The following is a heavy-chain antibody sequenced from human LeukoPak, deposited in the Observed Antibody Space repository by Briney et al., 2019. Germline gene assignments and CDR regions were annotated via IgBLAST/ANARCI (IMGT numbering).Heavy chain of an antibody. J-gene: IGHJ3*02. V-gene: IGHV3-23*01. D-gene: IGHD1-7*01. CDR2: ISGSGDST. CDR3: ARTTNDSDAFHI. CDR1: GFTFSSYA. Sequence: PGGSLRLSCAASGFTFSSYAMSWVRQAPGKGLEWVSGISGSGDSTYSADSVKGRFTISRDNSKNTLYLRMNSLRAEDTAVYFCARTTNDSDAFHIWGQGTMVTVSS.